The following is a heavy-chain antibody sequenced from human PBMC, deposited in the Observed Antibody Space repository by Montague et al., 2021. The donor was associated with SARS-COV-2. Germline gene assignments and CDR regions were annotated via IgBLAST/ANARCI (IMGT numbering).Heavy chain of an antibody. J-gene: IGHJ4*02. CDR1: VHSVVVEY. CDR3: ARKTRGRLSRPPYNYYFDY. CDR2: VCRRGRA. Sequence: SETLSLTCAVYVHSVVVEYWSRSEEHPSERQAPKGVVCRRGRANYNPSLKSRVTISVDTSKNQFSLKLSSVTAADTAVYYCARKTRGRLSRPPYNYYFDYWGQGTLVTVSS. V-gene: IGHV4-34*01. D-gene: IGHD1-20*01.